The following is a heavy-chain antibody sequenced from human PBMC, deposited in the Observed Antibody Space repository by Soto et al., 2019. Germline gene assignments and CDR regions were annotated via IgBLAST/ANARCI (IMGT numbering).Heavy chain of an antibody. V-gene: IGHV4-30-2*01. J-gene: IGHJ4*02. CDR2: IYHSGSI. Sequence: QLQLQESGSGLVKPSQTLSLTCAVSGGSISSGGYSWSWIRQPPGKGLEWIGYIYHSGSIYYNPSLKGRVTISVDMSTNQFSLKLSSVTASATAVYYRARVPDYWGQGTLVTVSS. CDR3: ARVPDY. CDR1: GGSISSGGYS.